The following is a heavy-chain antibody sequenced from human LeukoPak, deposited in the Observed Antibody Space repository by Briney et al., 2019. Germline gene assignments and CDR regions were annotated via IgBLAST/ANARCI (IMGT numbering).Heavy chain of an antibody. CDR3: ARDLGKWELDY. V-gene: IGHV1-18*01. CDR1: GYAFTCYG. J-gene: IGHJ4*02. D-gene: IGHD1-26*01. Sequence: VASVKVCCKASGYAFTCYGIGWVRQAPGQGNEWMGWISAYNGNTNYAQKLQGRVTMTTDTSTSTAYMELRSLRSDDTAVYYCARDLGKWELDYWGQGTLVTVSS. CDR2: ISAYNGNT.